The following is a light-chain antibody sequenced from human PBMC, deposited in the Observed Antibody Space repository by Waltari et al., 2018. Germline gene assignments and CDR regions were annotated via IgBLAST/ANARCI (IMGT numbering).Light chain of an antibody. J-gene: IGLJ2*01. V-gene: IGLV1-51*01. Sequence: QSVLPQPPSVSAASGQHVPIYCPAPSPTIAHTYVSSYQPFPGTAPKPLSTEDVKRPSGISGRFSGSKSGTSATLDIHGLQTGDEADYYCGTWDSSMSVGVLGGGTKVTVL. CDR2: EDV. CDR1: SPTIAHTY. CDR3: GTWDSSMSVGV.